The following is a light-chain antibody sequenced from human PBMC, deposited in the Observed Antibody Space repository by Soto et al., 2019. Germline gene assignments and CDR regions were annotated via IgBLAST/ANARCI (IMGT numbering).Light chain of an antibody. CDR1: QSVTNY. CDR3: QKRTYWPWT. CDR2: EAS. Sequence: ALIQPPANLSLYPGERATLSCRASQSVTNYLPWYQQIPGQAPRLLIYEASKRATGIPARFSGSGFGTDFTLTISNLGPGDFAVYYCQKRTYWPWTLGQGTKVDI. V-gene: IGKV3-11*01. J-gene: IGKJ1*01.